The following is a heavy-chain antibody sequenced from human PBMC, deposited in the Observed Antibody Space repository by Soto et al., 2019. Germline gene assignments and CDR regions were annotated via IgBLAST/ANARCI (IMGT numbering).Heavy chain of an antibody. CDR3: ARIPVTTNDAFDI. J-gene: IGHJ3*02. V-gene: IGHV4-39*01. CDR1: GGSISSSSYF. CDR2: IYYSGGT. Sequence: SETLSLTCTVSGGSISSSSYFWGWIRQPPGKGLEWIGSIYYSGGTYYNPSLKSRVTISVDTSKNQFSLKLSSVTAADTAVYYCARIPVTTNDAFDIWGQGTMVTVSS. D-gene: IGHD4-17*01.